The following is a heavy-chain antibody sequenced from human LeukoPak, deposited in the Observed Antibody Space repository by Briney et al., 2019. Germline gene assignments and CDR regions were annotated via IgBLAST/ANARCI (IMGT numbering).Heavy chain of an antibody. CDR1: GFTFDDYA. Sequence: GGSLRLSCAASGFTFDDYAMHWVRQAPGKGLEWVSGISWNSGSIGYAESAKGRFSISRDNAKNSLYLQVASLRTEDMAMYLCAKGVRGVTHYALDVWGQGTMVTVSS. CDR2: ISWNSGSI. CDR3: AKGVRGVTHYALDV. D-gene: IGHD3-10*01. J-gene: IGHJ3*01. V-gene: IGHV3-9*03.